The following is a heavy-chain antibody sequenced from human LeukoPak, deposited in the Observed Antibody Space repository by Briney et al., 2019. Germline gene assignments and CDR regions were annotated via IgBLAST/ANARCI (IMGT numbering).Heavy chain of an antibody. V-gene: IGHV1-69*06. CDR2: IIPIFGTA. Sequence: ASVKVSCKASGGTFSSYAISWVRQAPGQGLEWMGGIIPIFGTANYAQKFQGRVTITADKSTSTAYMELSSLRSEDTAVYYCARSIAVARGWFDPWGQGTLVTVSS. J-gene: IGHJ5*02. D-gene: IGHD6-19*01. CDR3: ARSIAVARGWFDP. CDR1: GGTFSSYA.